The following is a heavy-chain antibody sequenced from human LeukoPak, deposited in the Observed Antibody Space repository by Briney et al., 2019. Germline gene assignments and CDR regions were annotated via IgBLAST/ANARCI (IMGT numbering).Heavy chain of an antibody. CDR2: INPNTSGT. J-gene: IGHJ6*02. CDR3: TRDDSWNDPYGMDV. D-gene: IGHD1-1*01. V-gene: IGHV1-2*02. CDR1: GYTFINYY. Sequence: ASVKVSCKASGYTFINYYMHWVRQAPGQGLEWLGWINPNTSGTSYPQKFQGRVTMTRDTSISTAYMELSRLRSDDTAVYYCTRDDSWNDPYGMDVWGQGTAVTVSS.